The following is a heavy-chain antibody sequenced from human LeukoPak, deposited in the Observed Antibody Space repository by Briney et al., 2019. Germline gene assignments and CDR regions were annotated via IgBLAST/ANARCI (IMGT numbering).Heavy chain of an antibody. J-gene: IGHJ5*02. CDR2: IYYSGST. Sequence: SETLSLTCTVSGGSISSSSYYWGWIRQPPGKGLEWIGSIYYSGSTYYNPSLKSRVTISVDTSKNQFSLKLSSVTAADTAVYYCARVDGDYEILGFDPWGQGTLVTVSS. CDR1: GGSISSSSYY. V-gene: IGHV4-39*01. CDR3: ARVDGDYEILGFDP. D-gene: IGHD4-17*01.